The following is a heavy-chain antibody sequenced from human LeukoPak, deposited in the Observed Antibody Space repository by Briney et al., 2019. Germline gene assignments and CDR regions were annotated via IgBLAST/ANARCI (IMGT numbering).Heavy chain of an antibody. V-gene: IGHV3-33*01. D-gene: IGHD6-6*01. Sequence: GGSLRLSCAASGFTFSSYGMHWVRQAPGKGLEWVAVMWFDGSNIYYADSVKGRFTISRDNSKNMLYLQMNSLRAEDTAVYYCARDYSSSWLRFFDYWGQGTLVTVSS. CDR3: ARDYSSSWLRFFDY. CDR1: GFTFSSYG. CDR2: MWFDGSNI. J-gene: IGHJ4*02.